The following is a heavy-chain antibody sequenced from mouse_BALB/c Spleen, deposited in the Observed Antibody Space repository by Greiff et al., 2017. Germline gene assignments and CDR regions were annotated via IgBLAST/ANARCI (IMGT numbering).Heavy chain of an antibody. J-gene: IGHJ2*01. CDR2: ISSGGSYT. CDR1: GFTFSSYT. D-gene: IGHD4-1*01. CDR3: TRKSGTGYFDY. V-gene: IGHV5-6-4*01. Sequence: EVKLVESGGGLVKPGGSLKLSCAASGFTFSSYTMSWVRQTPEKRLEWVGTISSGGSYTYYPDSVKGRFTFTRDNAKNTLYLQMSSLKSEDTAMYDLTRKSGTGYFDYWGQGTTLTVSS.